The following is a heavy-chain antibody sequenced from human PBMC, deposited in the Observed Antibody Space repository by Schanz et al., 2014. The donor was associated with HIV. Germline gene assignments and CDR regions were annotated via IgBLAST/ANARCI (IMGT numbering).Heavy chain of an antibody. Sequence: EVQLVESGGGLVQPGGSLRLSCAASGSTFSSYWMHWVRQAPGKGLVWVSRINSDGSSTNYADSVRGRFTVSRDNAKNFLYLQMDSLRAEDTALYYCARDPYCRTTSCYSTAFDLWGQGTLVTVSS. D-gene: IGHD2-2*01. J-gene: IGHJ3*01. V-gene: IGHV3-74*01. CDR3: ARDPYCRTTSCYSTAFDL. CDR1: GSTFSSYW. CDR2: INSDGSST.